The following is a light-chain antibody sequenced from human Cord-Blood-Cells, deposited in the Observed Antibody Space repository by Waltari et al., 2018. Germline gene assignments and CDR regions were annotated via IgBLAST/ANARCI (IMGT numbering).Light chain of an antibody. V-gene: IGLV2-14*03. J-gene: IGLJ3*02. Sequence: QSALTQPASVSGSPGQSIPISCTGTSSYVGGYKYVSCYQQHPGKAPKLMIYDVSNRPSGVSNRFSGSKSGNTASLTISGLQAEDEADYYCSSYTSSSTLVFGGGTKLTVL. CDR3: SSYTSSSTLV. CDR2: DVS. CDR1: SSYVGGYKY.